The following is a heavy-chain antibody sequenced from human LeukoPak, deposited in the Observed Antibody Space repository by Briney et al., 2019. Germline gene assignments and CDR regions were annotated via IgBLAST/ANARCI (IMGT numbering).Heavy chain of an antibody. D-gene: IGHD3-22*01. CDR2: IYPSDSDT. CDR1: GYSFTTYW. J-gene: IGHJ4*02. CDR3: ARLHDSSGYYQYYFDY. V-gene: IGHV5-51*01. Sequence: PGESLKISCKGSGYSFTTYWIGWVRQMPGKGLEWMGIIYPSDSDTRYSPSFQGQVTISADKSISTAYLQWSSLKASDTAIYYCARLHDSSGYYQYYFDYWGQGTLVTVSS.